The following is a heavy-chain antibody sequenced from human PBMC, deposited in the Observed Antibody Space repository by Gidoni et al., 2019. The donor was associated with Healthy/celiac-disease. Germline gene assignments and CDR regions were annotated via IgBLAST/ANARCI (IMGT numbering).Heavy chain of an antibody. V-gene: IGHV4-34*01. CDR3: ARRGTYYDFWSGYSRYYFDY. CDR1: GGSFSGYY. J-gene: IGHJ4*02. CDR2: INHSGST. D-gene: IGHD3-3*01. Sequence: VQLQQWGAGLLKPSDPLSLTCAVYGGSFSGYYCSWIRQPPGKGLEWIGEINHSGSTNYNPSLKSRVTISVDTSKNQFSRKLSSVTAADTAVYYCARRGTYYDFWSGYSRYYFDYWGQGTLVTVSS.